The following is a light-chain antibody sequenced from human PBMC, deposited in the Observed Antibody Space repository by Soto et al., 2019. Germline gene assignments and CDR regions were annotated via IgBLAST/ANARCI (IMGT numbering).Light chain of an antibody. CDR2: DAS. J-gene: IGKJ5*01. V-gene: IGKV1-33*01. CDR1: QDISNY. CDR3: RHSDKLPLN. Sequence: AVSASVGDRVTITCQASQDISNYLNWYQQKPGKAPKLLIYDASNLETGVPSRFSGSGSGPHITFTSSLLQPEDTVSYSMRHSDKLPLNFAEGTRLEIK.